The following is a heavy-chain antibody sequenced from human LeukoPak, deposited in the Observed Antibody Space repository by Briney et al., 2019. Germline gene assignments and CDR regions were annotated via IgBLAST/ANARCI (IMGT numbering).Heavy chain of an antibody. Sequence: GGSLRLSCAASGFIFSSYSMNWVRQAPGKGLEWVSYLSSSSNTIYYADSVKGRFTISRDNAKNSLYLQMNSLRAEDTAVYYCARDRAAGAYPWYFDYWGQGTLVTVSS. CDR2: LSSSSNTI. D-gene: IGHD3-16*01. J-gene: IGHJ4*02. CDR3: ARDRAAGAYPWYFDY. CDR1: GFIFSSYS. V-gene: IGHV3-48*01.